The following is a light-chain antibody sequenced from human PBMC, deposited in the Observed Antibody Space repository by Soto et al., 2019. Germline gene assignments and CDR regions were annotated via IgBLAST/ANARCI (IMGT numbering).Light chain of an antibody. CDR1: QSISSY. V-gene: IGKV1-39*01. Sequence: DIQMTQSPSSLSASVGDRVTITCRASQSISSYLNWYQQKPGKAPKVLIYAASSLQGGVPSRFSGSVSGTDITLTIISLQPEDFATYYCQKRYSTPLTFAGGTKVEIK. J-gene: IGKJ4*01. CDR2: AAS. CDR3: QKRYSTPLT.